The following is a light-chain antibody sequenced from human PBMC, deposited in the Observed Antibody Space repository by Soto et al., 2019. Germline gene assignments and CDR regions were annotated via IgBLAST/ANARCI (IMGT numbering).Light chain of an antibody. V-gene: IGKV1-5*03. CDR1: ENIGVW. CDR3: LQDYNYPRT. J-gene: IGKJ1*01. CDR2: KAS. Sequence: DIQMTQSPSTLSASVGDRVTITCRASENIGVWLAWYQQKPGKAPKLLIYKASSLQSGVPSRFSGSGSGTDFTLTISSLQPEDFATYYCLQDYNYPRTFGQGTKVDIK.